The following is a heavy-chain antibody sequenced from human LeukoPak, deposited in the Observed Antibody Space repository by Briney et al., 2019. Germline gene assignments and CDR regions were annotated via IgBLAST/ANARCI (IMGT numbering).Heavy chain of an antibody. CDR1: GFTSSSYA. V-gene: IGHV3-23*01. J-gene: IGHJ4*02. Sequence: PGGSLRLSCAASGFTSSSYAMSWVRQAPGKGLEWVSAISGSGGSTYYADSVKGRFTISRDNSKNTLYLQMNSLRAEDTAVYYCAKVLLWFGESLDYWGQGTLVTVSS. CDR3: AKVLLWFGESLDY. D-gene: IGHD3-10*01. CDR2: ISGSGGST.